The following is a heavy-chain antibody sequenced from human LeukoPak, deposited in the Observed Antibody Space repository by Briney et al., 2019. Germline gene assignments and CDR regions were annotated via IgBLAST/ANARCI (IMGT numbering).Heavy chain of an antibody. CDR3: ARWRDGYNWAYYFDY. V-gene: IGHV3-74*01. Sequence: PGGSLRLSCAASGFTFSSYWMHWVRQAPGKGLVWVSRINSDGSSTSYADSVKGRFTISRDNAKNTLYLQMNSLRAEDTAVYYCARWRDGYNWAYYFDYWGQGTLATVSS. CDR2: INSDGSST. J-gene: IGHJ4*02. CDR1: GFTFSSYW. D-gene: IGHD5-24*01.